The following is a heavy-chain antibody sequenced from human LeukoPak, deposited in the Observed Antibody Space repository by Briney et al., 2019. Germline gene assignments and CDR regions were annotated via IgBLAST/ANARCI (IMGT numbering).Heavy chain of an antibody. D-gene: IGHD6-13*01. CDR1: GGSFSGYY. Sequence: SETLSLTCAVYGGSFSGYYWSWIRQPPGKGLEWIGEINHSGSTNYNPSLKSRVTISVDTSKNQFSLKLSSVTAADTAVYYCARGGRYSGYGRDVGGQGTTVTVSS. V-gene: IGHV4-34*01. CDR2: INHSGST. J-gene: IGHJ6*02. CDR3: ARGGRYSGYGRDV.